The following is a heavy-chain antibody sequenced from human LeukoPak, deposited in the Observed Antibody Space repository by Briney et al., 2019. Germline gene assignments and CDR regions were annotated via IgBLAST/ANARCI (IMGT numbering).Heavy chain of an antibody. J-gene: IGHJ6*04. CDR1: GFTFSSYA. Sequence: GGSLRLSCAASGFTFSSYAMHWVRQAPGKGLEWVAVISYEGSNKYYADSVQGRFTISRDNYKNTLYLQMNSLRAEDTAVYYCARVLGIQYQLLYYYYYGMDVWGKGTTVTVSS. CDR3: ARVLGIQYQLLYYYYYGMDV. D-gene: IGHD2-2*01. CDR2: ISYEGSNK. V-gene: IGHV3-30*04.